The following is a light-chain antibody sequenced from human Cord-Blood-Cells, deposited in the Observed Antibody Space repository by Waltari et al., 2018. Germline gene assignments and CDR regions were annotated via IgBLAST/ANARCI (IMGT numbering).Light chain of an antibody. V-gene: IGKV3-20*01. J-gene: IGKJ5*01. CDR1: QSVSSSY. CDR2: GAS. CDR3: QQYGSSPPIT. Sequence: EIVLTQSPGTLSLSPGERVTLSCRASQSVSSSYLAWYQQKPGQAPRLLIYGASSRATGIPDRFSGSGSGTDFTLTISRLEPEDFVVYYCQQYGSSPPITFGQGTRLEIK.